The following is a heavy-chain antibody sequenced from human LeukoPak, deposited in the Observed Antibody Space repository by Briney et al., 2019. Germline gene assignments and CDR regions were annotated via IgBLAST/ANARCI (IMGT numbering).Heavy chain of an antibody. CDR1: GYSFTSYW. D-gene: IGHD6-13*01. CDR2: IYPGDSDT. Sequence: GESLKISCKGSGYSFTSYWIGWVRQMPGKGLEWMGIIYPGDSDTRYSPSFQGQVTISADKSISTAYLQWSSLKASDTAMYYCARPIAAAAQAWYFNLWGRGTLVTVSS. J-gene: IGHJ2*01. CDR3: ARPIAAAAQAWYFNL. V-gene: IGHV5-51*01.